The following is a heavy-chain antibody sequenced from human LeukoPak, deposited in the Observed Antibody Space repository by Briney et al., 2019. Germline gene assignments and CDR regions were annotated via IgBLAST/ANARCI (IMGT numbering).Heavy chain of an antibody. CDR2: IIPIFGTA. V-gene: IGHV1-69*15. CDR3: ARVAMATINYYYYYMDV. Sequence: ASVKVSCKASGGTFSSYAISWVRQAPGQGLEWMGRIIPIFGTANYAQKFQGRVTITADESTSTAYMELSSLRSEDTAVYYCARVAMATINYYYYYMDVWGKGTTVTVSS. J-gene: IGHJ6*03. CDR1: GGTFSSYA. D-gene: IGHD5-24*01.